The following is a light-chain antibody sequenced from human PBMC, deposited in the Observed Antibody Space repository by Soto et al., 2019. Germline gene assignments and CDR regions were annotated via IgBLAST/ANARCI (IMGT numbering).Light chain of an antibody. Sequence: EIVLTQSPGTLSLSPGERATLSCRASQSVSSSYLAWYQQKPGQAPRLLIYGASSRATGIPDRFSGSGSGTDFTLTISRREPEDFAVYYCQQYGNSPATFGHGTMVDIK. V-gene: IGKV3-20*01. CDR1: QSVSSSY. J-gene: IGKJ1*01. CDR2: GAS. CDR3: QQYGNSPAT.